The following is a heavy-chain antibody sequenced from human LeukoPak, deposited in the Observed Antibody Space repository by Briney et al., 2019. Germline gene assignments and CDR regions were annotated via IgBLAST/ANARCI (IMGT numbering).Heavy chain of an antibody. CDR2: ISSSGNTI. CDR3: ARGGTDGTTNFDY. CDR1: EFTFTSYE. J-gene: IGHJ4*02. D-gene: IGHD1-1*01. V-gene: IGHV3-48*03. Sequence: GGSLRLSCAASEFTFTSYELNWVRQAPGKGLEWVSYISSSGNTISYADSVKGRFTISRDNAKNSLFLQMNNLRDEDTAVYYCARGGTDGTTNFDYWGQRTLVTVSS.